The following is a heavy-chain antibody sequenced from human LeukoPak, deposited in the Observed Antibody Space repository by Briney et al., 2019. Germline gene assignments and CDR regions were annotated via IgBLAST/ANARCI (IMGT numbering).Heavy chain of an antibody. CDR3: ARAPPRYCSGGSCYSPEYYYYMDV. CDR1: GGTFSSYA. D-gene: IGHD2-15*01. V-gene: IGHV1-69*05. J-gene: IGHJ6*03. Sequence: GSSVKVSCKASGGTFSSYAISWVRQAPGQGLEWMGRIIPIFGTANYAQKFQGRVTITTDESTSTAYMELSSLRSEDTAVYYCARAPPRYCSGGSCYSPEYYYYMDVWGKGTTVTVSS. CDR2: IIPIFGTA.